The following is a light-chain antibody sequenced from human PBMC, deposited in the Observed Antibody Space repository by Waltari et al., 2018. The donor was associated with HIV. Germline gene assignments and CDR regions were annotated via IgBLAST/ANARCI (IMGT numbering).Light chain of an antibody. Sequence: DIVMTQSPVSLPVTTGEPASISCRSGQALLKSNGYIYLDWYLQKPRQSPQLLIYLGSNRASGVPDRFSASGSATDFTLKINRVEAEDVGIYYCMQALESPLTFGEGTKVEIK. J-gene: IGKJ4*01. CDR1: QALLKSNGYIY. CDR3: MQALESPLT. CDR2: LGS. V-gene: IGKV2-28*01.